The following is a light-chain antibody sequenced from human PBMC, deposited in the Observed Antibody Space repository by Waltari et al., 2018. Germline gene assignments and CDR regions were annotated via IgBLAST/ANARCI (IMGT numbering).Light chain of an antibody. CDR2: AAS. Sequence: DIQMTQSPSSLSASVGDRVTITCRGSQSISSYLNWYQQKPGKAPKLLIYAASSLQSGVPSRFSGSGSGTDFTLTISSLQPEDFATYYCQQSYSTPGSFGQGTKLEI. V-gene: IGKV1-39*01. CDR3: QQSYSTPGS. CDR1: QSISSY. J-gene: IGKJ2*03.